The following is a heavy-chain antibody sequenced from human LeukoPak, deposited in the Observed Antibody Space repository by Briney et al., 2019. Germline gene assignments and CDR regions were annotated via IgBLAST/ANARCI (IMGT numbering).Heavy chain of an antibody. Sequence: GGSLRLSCAASGFTFSSDAMSWVRRAPGKGLEWVSSISFSGAYTYYADSVKGRFTISRDNSKNTLYLQMNSLRAEDTAVYYCAKDLRAGTTQFDYWGQGTLVTVSS. CDR3: AKDLRAGTTQFDY. V-gene: IGHV3-23*01. D-gene: IGHD1-7*01. CDR1: GFTFSSDA. CDR2: ISFSGAYT. J-gene: IGHJ4*02.